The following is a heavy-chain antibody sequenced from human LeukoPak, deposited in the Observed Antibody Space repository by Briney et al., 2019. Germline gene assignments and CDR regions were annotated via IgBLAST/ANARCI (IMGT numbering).Heavy chain of an antibody. CDR3: ARDSRLGYGGNFDY. D-gene: IGHD5-12*01. Sequence: GGSLRLSCAASGFTFDDYGMSWVRQAPGKGLEWVSGINWNGGSTGYADSVKGRFTISRDNAKNSLYLQMNSLRAEDTALYYCARDSRLGYGGNFDYWGQGTLVTVSS. J-gene: IGHJ4*02. V-gene: IGHV3-20*04. CDR1: GFTFDDYG. CDR2: INWNGGST.